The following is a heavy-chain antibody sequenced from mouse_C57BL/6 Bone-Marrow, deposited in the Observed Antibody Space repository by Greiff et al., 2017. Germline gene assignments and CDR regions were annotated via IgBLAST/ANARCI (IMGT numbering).Heavy chain of an antibody. V-gene: IGHV10-3*01. CDR1: GFTFNTYA. D-gene: IGHD6-1*01. CDR3: VGGCGYGYFDV. Sequence: EVQLLQSGGGLVQPKGSLKLSCAASGFTFNTYAMHWVRQAPGKGLEWVARIRSKSSNYATYYAVSVKDRFTISRDNSQSMLFLQMNTLKTEDTAMYYCVGGCGYGYFDVWGTGTTVTVSA. CDR2: IRSKSSNYAT. J-gene: IGHJ1*03.